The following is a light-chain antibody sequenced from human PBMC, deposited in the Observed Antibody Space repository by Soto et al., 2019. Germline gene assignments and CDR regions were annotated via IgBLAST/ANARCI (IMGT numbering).Light chain of an antibody. CDR2: AAS. Sequence: DIQMTQSPASVSASVGYRVTITCRASQVISSWLAWYQQKPGKGPKLLIDAASSLQSGVPSRFSGSGSGTEFTLTISSLQPEDFPTDYCQQSECPPYTFGQGTKVEI. V-gene: IGKV1-12*01. CDR1: QVISSW. CDR3: QQSECPPYT. J-gene: IGKJ2*01.